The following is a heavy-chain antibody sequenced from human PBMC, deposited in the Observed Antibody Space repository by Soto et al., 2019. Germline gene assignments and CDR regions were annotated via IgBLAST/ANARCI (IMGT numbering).Heavy chain of an antibody. J-gene: IGHJ5*02. Sequence: QVQLVQSGGEVKRPRASVKVSCKTSGYTFSNYGIIWVRQAPGQPLEWLGWISLYSDGTNYAQKFQGRVSMTTDTPTTTAYMELRRLRADDTAVYYCARVVPGAEAWSGPWGQGTLVTVSS. CDR3: ARVVPGAEAWSGP. D-gene: IGHD2-2*01. CDR2: ISLYSDGT. CDR1: GYTFSNYG. V-gene: IGHV1-18*01.